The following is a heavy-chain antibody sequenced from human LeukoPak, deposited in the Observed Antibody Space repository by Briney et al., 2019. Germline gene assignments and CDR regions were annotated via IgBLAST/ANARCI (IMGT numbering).Heavy chain of an antibody. CDR3: ARGDLVLRYFDWLFPTFDY. D-gene: IGHD3-9*01. J-gene: IGHJ4*02. V-gene: IGHV4-4*02. CDR2: ISSQSGSA. Sequence: SETLSLTCRVSGGSITSNNWWTWVRQSPGKGLEWIGEISSQSGSANYNPSLMRRVTISVDKSKNQFSLKLSSVTAADTAVYYCARGDLVLRYFDWLFPTFDYWGQGTLVTVSS. CDR1: GGSITSNNW.